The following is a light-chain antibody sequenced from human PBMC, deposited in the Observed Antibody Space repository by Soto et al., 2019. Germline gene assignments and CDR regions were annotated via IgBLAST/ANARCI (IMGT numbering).Light chain of an antibody. CDR1: QSVSDK. Sequence: EIVMTQSPATVSVSPGERATLSCRASQSVSDKLAWYQQKPGQAPRLLIYHASARATGIPARFSGSGSGTEFTLTISSLQAEDVAVYYCQQYYSSPPTFGQGTKVDIK. V-gene: IGKV3-15*01. CDR3: QQYYSSPPT. J-gene: IGKJ1*01. CDR2: HAS.